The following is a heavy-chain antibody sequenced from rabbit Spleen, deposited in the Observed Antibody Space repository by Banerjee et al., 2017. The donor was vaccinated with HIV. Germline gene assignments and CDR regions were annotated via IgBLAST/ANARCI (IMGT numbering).Heavy chain of an antibody. V-gene: IGHV1S45*01. Sequence: QEQLEESGGDLVKPGASLTLTCKASGVSFSGSSYMCWVRQAPGKGLEWIACIDTNNGDTDYANWPKGRFTISKTSSTTVTLQMTSLTAADTATYFCARNYVNAFDPWGQGTLVTVS. CDR2: IDTNNGDT. J-gene: IGHJ2*01. CDR1: GVSFSGSSY. D-gene: IGHD1-1*01. CDR3: ARNYVNAFDP.